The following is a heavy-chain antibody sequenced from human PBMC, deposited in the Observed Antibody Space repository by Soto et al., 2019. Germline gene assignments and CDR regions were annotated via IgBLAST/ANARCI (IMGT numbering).Heavy chain of an antibody. V-gene: IGHV1-69*13. Sequence: SVKVSCKASGGTFSSYAISWVRQAPGQGLEWMGGIIPIFGTANYAQKFQGRVTITADESTSTAYMELSSLRSEDTAVYYCARGKTTVTTPFGYYYGMDVWGQGTTVTVSS. CDR1: GGTFSSYA. J-gene: IGHJ6*02. D-gene: IGHD4-4*01. CDR3: ARGKTTVTTPFGYYYGMDV. CDR2: IIPIFGTA.